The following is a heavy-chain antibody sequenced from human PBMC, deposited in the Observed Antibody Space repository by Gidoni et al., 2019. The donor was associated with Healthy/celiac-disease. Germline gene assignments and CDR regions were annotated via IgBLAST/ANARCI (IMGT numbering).Heavy chain of an antibody. V-gene: IGHV3-21*01. CDR3: ARDAQSSGYYF. D-gene: IGHD3-22*01. CDR1: GFTFSSYS. J-gene: IGHJ4*02. Sequence: EVQLVESGGGLVKPGGSLSLSCAASGFTFSSYSMNLVRQAPGKGLEWVSSISSSSSYIYYADSVKGRFTISRDNAKNSLYLQMNSLRAEDTAVYYCARDAQSSGYYFWGQGTLVTVSS. CDR2: ISSSSSYI.